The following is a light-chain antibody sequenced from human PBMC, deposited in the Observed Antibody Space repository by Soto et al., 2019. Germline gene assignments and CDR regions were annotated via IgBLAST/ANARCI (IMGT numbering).Light chain of an antibody. Sequence: ERGLTQSPATLSLSPGDRAPLSCRASQSVGGYLAWYQQKAGQAPRLLIYDASHRATGIPARFSGSGSGTDFTLTIRTLEPEDSAVYYCHQRSRWPLTFGGGTKVDIK. CDR1: QSVGGY. CDR3: HQRSRWPLT. V-gene: IGKV3-11*01. J-gene: IGKJ4*01. CDR2: DAS.